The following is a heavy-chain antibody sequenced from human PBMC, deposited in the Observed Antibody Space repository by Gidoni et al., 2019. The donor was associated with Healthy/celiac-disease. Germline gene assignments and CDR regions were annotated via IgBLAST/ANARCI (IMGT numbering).Heavy chain of an antibody. CDR2: ISAYNGNT. CDR1: GYTFTSHG. D-gene: IGHD4-17*01. V-gene: IGHV1-18*01. Sequence: QVQLVQSGAEVKKPGASVKVSCRASGYTFTSHGISWVRQAPGQGLEWMGWISAYNGNTNYAQKLQGRVTMTTDTSTSTAYMELRSLRSDDTAVYYCARSDGDYDYYYYYGMDVWGQGTTVTVSS. J-gene: IGHJ6*02. CDR3: ARSDGDYDYYYYYGMDV.